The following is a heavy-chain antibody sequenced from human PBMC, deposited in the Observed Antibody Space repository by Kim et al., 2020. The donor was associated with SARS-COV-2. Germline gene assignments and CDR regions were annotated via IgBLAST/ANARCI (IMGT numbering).Heavy chain of an antibody. CDR3: AREFYYESSGSYFYYGMDV. J-gene: IGHJ6*02. CDR1: GFAFRSYN. V-gene: IGHV3-21*06. CDR2: ISSSGGYI. D-gene: IGHD3-22*01. Sequence: GGSLRLSCAASGFAFRSYNMNWVRQAPGKGLEWISSISSSGGYINNADSVKGRFTISRDNAKNSLNLQMNSLRAEDTAVYYCAREFYYESSGSYFYYGMDVWGQGTTVTVSS.